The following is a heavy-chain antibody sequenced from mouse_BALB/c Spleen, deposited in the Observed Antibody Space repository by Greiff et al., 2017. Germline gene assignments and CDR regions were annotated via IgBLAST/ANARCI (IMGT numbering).Heavy chain of an antibody. Sequence: EVMLVESGGGLVKPGGSLKLSCAASGFTFSSYGMSWVRQTPDKRLEWVATISSGGSYTYYPDSVKGRFTISRDNAKNTLYLQMSSLKSEDTAMYYCARHTTTVPYWYFDVWGAGTTVTVSS. CDR1: GFTFSSYG. V-gene: IGHV5-6*03. D-gene: IGHD1-1*01. CDR2: ISSGGSYT. J-gene: IGHJ1*01. CDR3: ARHTTTVPYWYFDV.